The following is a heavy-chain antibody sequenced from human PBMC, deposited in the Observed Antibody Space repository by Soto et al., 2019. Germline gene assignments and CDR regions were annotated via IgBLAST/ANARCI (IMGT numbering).Heavy chain of an antibody. CDR1: GGTFSSCT. Sequence: SVKVSCRASGGTFSSCTISWVRQAPGQGLEWMGRIIPILGIANYAQKFQGRVTITADKSTSTAYMELSSLRSEDTAVYYCAGHYDILIVNHYLHPSIDPLCQGTLLTISS. D-gene: IGHD3-9*01. CDR3: AGHYDILIVNHYLHPSIDP. J-gene: IGHJ5*02. CDR2: IIPILGIA. V-gene: IGHV1-69*02.